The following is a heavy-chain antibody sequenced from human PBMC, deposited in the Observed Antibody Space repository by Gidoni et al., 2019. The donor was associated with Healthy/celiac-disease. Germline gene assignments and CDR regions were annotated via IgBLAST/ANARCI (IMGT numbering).Heavy chain of an antibody. J-gene: IGHJ4*02. CDR2: IWYDGSNK. CDR1: GFTFSSYG. CDR3: ARDLGAAAGPMFDY. V-gene: IGHV3-33*01. Sequence: QVQLVESGGGVVQPGGSLRLSCSASGFTFSSYGMHWVRQAPGKGLEWVAVIWYDGSNKYYADSVKGRFTISRDNSKNTLYLQMNSLRAEDTAVYYCARDLGAAAGPMFDYWGQGTLVTVSS. D-gene: IGHD6-13*01.